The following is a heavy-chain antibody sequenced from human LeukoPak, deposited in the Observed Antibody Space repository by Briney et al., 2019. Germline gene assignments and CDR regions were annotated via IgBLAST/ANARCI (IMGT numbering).Heavy chain of an antibody. CDR1: GFTFSSYG. CDR2: ISYDGSNK. Sequence: GGSLRLSCAASGFTFSSYGMHWVRQAPGKGLEWVAVISYDGSNKYYADSVKGRFTISRDNSKNTLYLQMNSLRAEDTAVYYCARPRGPADAFDIWGQGTMVTVSS. J-gene: IGHJ3*02. CDR3: ARPRGPADAFDI. V-gene: IGHV3-30*03. D-gene: IGHD3-16*01.